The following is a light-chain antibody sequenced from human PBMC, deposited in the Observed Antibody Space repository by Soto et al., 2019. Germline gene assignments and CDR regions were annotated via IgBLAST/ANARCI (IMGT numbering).Light chain of an antibody. V-gene: IGLV2-14*03. CDR3: SSYTSNRVL. CDR1: SSDVGGYNY. J-gene: IGLJ2*01. CDR2: DVN. Sequence: QSVLTQPASVSGSPGQSITIPCTGTSSDVGGYNYVSWYQQHPGKAPKLMMYDVNNRPSGVPIRFSGSKSGKTASLTISGLQAEDEADYYCSSYTSNRVLFGGGTKVTVL.